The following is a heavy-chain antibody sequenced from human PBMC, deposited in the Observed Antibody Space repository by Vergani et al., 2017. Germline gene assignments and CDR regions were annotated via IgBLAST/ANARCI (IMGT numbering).Heavy chain of an antibody. CDR1: GGFMPGFY. D-gene: IGHD3-10*01. Sequence: QLQESGPGLVKPSETLSLTCSVSGGFMPGFYWSWIRQSPGKRLEWIGYIYNTGTLKYNPSLKSRVTISIDTSKNQFSLNLTSVTAADTAVYYCARYGSANLPSFDYWGQGTLVTVSS. CDR3: ARYGSANLPSFDY. V-gene: IGHV4-59*01. J-gene: IGHJ4*02. CDR2: IYNTGTL.